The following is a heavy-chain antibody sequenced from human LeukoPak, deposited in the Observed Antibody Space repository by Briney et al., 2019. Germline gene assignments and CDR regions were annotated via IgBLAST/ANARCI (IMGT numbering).Heavy chain of an antibody. J-gene: IGHJ5*02. CDR2: IYYSGST. V-gene: IGHV4-59*01. CDR3: ARGGGWYDWFDP. D-gene: IGHD6-19*01. Sequence: SETLSLTCTVSGGSISSYYWSWIRQPPGKGLEWIRYIYYSGSTNYNPSLKSRVTISVDTSKNQFSLKLSSVTAADTAVYYCARGGGWYDWFDPWGQGTLVTVSS. CDR1: GGSISSYY.